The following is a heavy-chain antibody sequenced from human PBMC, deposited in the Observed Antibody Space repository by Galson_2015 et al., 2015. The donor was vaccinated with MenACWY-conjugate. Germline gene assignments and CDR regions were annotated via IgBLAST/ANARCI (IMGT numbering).Heavy chain of an antibody. CDR3: ARSRYNTGWAFDY. CDR1: GYTINGHF. Sequence: SVKVSCKASGYTINGHFLHWVRRAPGQGLEWMGRINPNSGGTNYAEKFQGRVTMTWDTSFSTSYMELSSDDTAIYFCARSRYNTGWAFDYWGQGTLVTVSS. CDR2: INPNSGGT. J-gene: IGHJ4*02. V-gene: IGHV1-2*06. D-gene: IGHD5-24*01.